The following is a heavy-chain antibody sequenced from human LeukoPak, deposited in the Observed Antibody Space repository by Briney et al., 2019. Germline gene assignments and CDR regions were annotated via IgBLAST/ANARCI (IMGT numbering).Heavy chain of an antibody. CDR2: IKQEGSEK. CDR3: ARDKSAGADTGSSFYH. D-gene: IGHD3-10*01. Sequence: PGGSLRLSCAASGFTLSNYWMTWVRQAPGKGLEWVASIKQEGSEKYYVDSVKGRFTISRDNAKKSLYLQMNSLRAEDTAVYYCARDKSAGADTGSSFYHWGQGALVTVSS. J-gene: IGHJ5*02. CDR1: GFTLSNYW. V-gene: IGHV3-7*03.